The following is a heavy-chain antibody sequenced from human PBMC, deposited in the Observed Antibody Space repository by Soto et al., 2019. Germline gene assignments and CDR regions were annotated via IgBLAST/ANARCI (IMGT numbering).Heavy chain of an antibody. J-gene: IGHJ5*02. CDR2: ISATGDNT. CDR1: GFTFSSYA. D-gene: IGHD3-10*01. CDR3: AKDRLARGSDPRFDT. Sequence: GGSLRLSCAASGFTFSSYAMSWVRQAPGKGLEWVSTISATGDNTFYTNSVKGRLTISRDNSKNTLYLQLNSLRAEDTAVYYCAKDRLARGSDPRFDTWGQGTLVTVSS. V-gene: IGHV3-23*01.